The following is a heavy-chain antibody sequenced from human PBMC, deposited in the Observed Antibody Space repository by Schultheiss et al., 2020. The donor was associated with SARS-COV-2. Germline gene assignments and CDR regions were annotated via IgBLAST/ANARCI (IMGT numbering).Heavy chain of an antibody. CDR1: GGSVSSGSYY. CDR2: IYHSGST. CDR3: ARGSGGYCSSTSCYSFDY. Sequence: SETLSLTCTVSGGSVSSGSYYWSWIRQPPGKGLEWIGSIYHSGSTYYNPSLKSRVTISVDTSKNQFSLKLSSVTAADTAVYYCARGSGGYCSSTSCYSFDYWGQGTLVTVSS. D-gene: IGHD2-2*01. V-gene: IGHV4-39*07. J-gene: IGHJ4*02.